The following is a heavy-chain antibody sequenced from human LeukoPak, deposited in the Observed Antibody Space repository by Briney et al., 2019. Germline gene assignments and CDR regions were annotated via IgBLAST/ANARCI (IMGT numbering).Heavy chain of an antibody. CDR2: INPSGGST. Sequence: ASVKVSCKASGYTFTSYYMHWVRQAPGQGLEWMGIINPSGGSTSYAQKFQGRVTMTRNTSISTAYMELSSLRSEDTAVYYCARGRTITIFGVVMVRHYDYWGQGTLVTVSS. J-gene: IGHJ4*02. CDR3: ARGRTITIFGVVMVRHYDY. CDR1: GYTFTSYY. D-gene: IGHD3-3*01. V-gene: IGHV1-46*01.